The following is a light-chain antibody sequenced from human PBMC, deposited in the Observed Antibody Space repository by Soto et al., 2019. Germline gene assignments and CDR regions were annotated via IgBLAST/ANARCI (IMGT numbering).Light chain of an antibody. V-gene: IGKV3D-7*01. J-gene: IGKJ1*01. CDR3: QQDYNLQGK. Sequence: PGERVTLSCRASQSVSSSYLTWYQQKPGQAPRLLIYGASTRATSIPARFSGSGSGTDFTLTISSLQPEDFAVYYCQQDYNLQGKFGQGTKVEIK. CDR1: QSVSSSY. CDR2: GAS.